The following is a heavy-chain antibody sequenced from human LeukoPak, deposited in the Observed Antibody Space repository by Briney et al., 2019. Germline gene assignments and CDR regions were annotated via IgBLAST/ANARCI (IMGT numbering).Heavy chain of an antibody. V-gene: IGHV1-18*01. CDR1: GYTFTSYS. CDR2: ISAYNGNT. J-gene: IGHJ5*02. CDR3: ARLGLPLGWFDP. Sequence: ASVKLSCKASGYTFTSYSISWVRQAPGQGLEWMGWISAYNGNTNYAQKLQGRVTMTTDTSTSTAYMELRSLRSDDTAVYYCARLGLPLGWFDPWGQGTLVTVSS. D-gene: IGHD5-12*01.